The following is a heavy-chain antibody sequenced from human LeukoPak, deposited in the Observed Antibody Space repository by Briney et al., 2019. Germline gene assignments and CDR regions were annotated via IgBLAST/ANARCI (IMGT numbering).Heavy chain of an antibody. D-gene: IGHD5/OR15-5a*01. CDR3: ARLTSTTRPVDV. CDR1: GGSINNYY. V-gene: IGHV4-4*09. CDR2: IYTSGNT. Sequence: SETLSLTCTVSGGSINNYYWSWLRQPPGKGLEWIGYIYTSGNTNYNPSLTSRVTISVDTSNNQFSLKLSSVTAADTAVYYCARLTSTTRPVDVWGKGTTVTVSS. J-gene: IGHJ6*04.